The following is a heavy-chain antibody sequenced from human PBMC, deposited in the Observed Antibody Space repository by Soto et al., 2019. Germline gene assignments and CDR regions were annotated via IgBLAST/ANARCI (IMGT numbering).Heavy chain of an antibody. V-gene: IGHV1-69*01. CDR3: ARSRYVRVRGEPGNIYYYYGMDV. J-gene: IGHJ6*02. CDR2: IIPILGTA. D-gene: IGHD3-10*01. CDR1: GGTFSSYA. Sequence: QVQLVQSGAEVKKPGSSVKVSCKASGGTFSSYAISWVRQAPGQGLEWMGGIIPILGTANYAQKFQSRVTITADESTRTAYMELSSLRSEDTAVYYCARSRYVRVRGEPGNIYYYYGMDVWGQGTTVTVSS.